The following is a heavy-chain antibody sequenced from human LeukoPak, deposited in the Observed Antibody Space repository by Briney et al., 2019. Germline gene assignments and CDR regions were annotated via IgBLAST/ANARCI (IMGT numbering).Heavy chain of an antibody. CDR1: GYRFNAYW. Sequence: GESLKISCKASGYRFNAYWIAWVRQMPGKGLEWMGIIYPDASDTRYSPSFQGQVTISADKSVSTAYLQWSSLKASDTAMYYCARPNITSYYDSRGYDAFDVWGQGTMVTVSS. D-gene: IGHD3-22*01. CDR3: ARPNITSYYDSRGYDAFDV. V-gene: IGHV5-51*01. J-gene: IGHJ3*01. CDR2: IYPDASDT.